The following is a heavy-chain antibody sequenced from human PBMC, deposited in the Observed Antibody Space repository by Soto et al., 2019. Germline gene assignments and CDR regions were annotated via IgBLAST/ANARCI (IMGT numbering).Heavy chain of an antibody. CDR3: ARPGFYYDSSGSSYYYYGMDV. D-gene: IGHD3-22*01. J-gene: IGHJ6*02. V-gene: IGHV5-51*01. Sequence: GESLKISCKGSGYSFASEWIGWVRQMPGKGLEWMGIIYPGDSDTRYSPSFQGQVTISADKSISTAYLQWSSLKASDTAMYYCARPGFYYDSSGSSYYYYGMDVWGQGTTVTVSS. CDR2: IYPGDSDT. CDR1: GYSFASEW.